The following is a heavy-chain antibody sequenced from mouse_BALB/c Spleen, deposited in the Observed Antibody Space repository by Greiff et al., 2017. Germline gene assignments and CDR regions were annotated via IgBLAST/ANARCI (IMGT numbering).Heavy chain of an antibody. Sequence: EGQLVESGGGLVQPGGSRKLSCAASGFTFSSFGMHWVRQAPEKGLEWVAYISSGSSTIYYADTVKGRFTISRDNPKNTLFLQMTSLRSEDTAMYYCARSVITTVDYWGQGTTLTVSS. J-gene: IGHJ2*01. CDR1: GFTFSSFG. V-gene: IGHV5-17*02. D-gene: IGHD1-1*01. CDR3: ARSVITTVDY. CDR2: ISSGSSTI.